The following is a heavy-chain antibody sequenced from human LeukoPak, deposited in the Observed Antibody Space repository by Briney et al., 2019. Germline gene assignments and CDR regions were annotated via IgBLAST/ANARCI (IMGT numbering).Heavy chain of an antibody. CDR3: ARNTETAIPLPYYFDY. CDR2: INPSGGST. J-gene: IGHJ4*02. CDR1: GYTFTSYY. Sequence: ASVKVSCKASGYTFTSYYMHWVRQAPGQGLEWMGIINPSGGSTSYAQKFQGRVTITRDTSASTAYMDLSSLRSEDTAVYYCARNTETAIPLPYYFDYWGQGTLVTVSS. D-gene: IGHD2-21*02. V-gene: IGHV1-46*01.